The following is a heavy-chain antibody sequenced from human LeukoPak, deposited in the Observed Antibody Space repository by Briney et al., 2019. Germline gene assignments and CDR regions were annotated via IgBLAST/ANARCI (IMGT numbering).Heavy chain of an antibody. CDR3: ARHLDPYYDILADHCYMDV. CDR1: GGSIGLTTYY. Sequence: SETLSLTGTVSGGSIGLTTYYWGWIRQPPGKGLEWIGRIYSRGGTFYNPSLKSRVTISVDTSKNQFSLKLSSVTAADTAVYYCARHLDPYYDILADHCYMDVWGKGTTVTVSS. J-gene: IGHJ6*03. V-gene: IGHV4-39*01. D-gene: IGHD3-9*01. CDR2: IYSRGGT.